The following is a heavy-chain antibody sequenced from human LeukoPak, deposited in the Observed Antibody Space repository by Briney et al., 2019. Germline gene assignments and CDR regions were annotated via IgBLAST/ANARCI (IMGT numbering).Heavy chain of an antibody. CDR3: ARVQPTYYDFWSGYHRGYYMDV. CDR1: GYSISSGYY. D-gene: IGHD3-3*01. Sequence: PSETLSLTCTVSGYSISSGYYWGWIRRPPGKGLEWIGSIYYSGSTYYNPSLKSRVTISVDTSKNQFSLKLSSVTAADTAVYYCARVQPTYYDFWSGYHRGYYMDVWGKGTTVTVSS. CDR2: IYYSGST. V-gene: IGHV4-38-2*02. J-gene: IGHJ6*03.